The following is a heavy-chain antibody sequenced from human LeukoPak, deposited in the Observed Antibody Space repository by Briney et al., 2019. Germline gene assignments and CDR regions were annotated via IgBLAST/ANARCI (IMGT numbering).Heavy chain of an antibody. V-gene: IGHV3-48*03. D-gene: IGHD3-22*01. Sequence: GGSLRLSCAASGFTFSSYEMNWVRQAPGKGLEWVSYISSGSTIYYADSVKGRFTISRDNAKNSLYLQMNSLRAEDTAVYYCARGLRYYDSSGYPEYFQHWGQGTLVTVSS. CDR3: ARGLRYYDSSGYPEYFQH. CDR2: ISSGSTI. J-gene: IGHJ1*01. CDR1: GFTFSSYE.